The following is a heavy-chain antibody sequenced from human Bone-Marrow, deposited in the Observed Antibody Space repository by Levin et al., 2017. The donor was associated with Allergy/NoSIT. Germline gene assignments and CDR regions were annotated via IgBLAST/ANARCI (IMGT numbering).Heavy chain of an antibody. D-gene: IGHD3-22*01. CDR1: GGSISSYY. Sequence: ETLSLTCTVSGGSISSYYWSWIWQPPGKGLEWIGYIYYTGSTNYNPSLKSRVTMSVDMSKNQFSLKLRSVTAADTAMYYCARHSSGNYLRSRLDYWGQGTLVTVSS. V-gene: IGHV4-59*08. CDR3: ARHSSGNYLRSRLDY. CDR2: IYYTGST. J-gene: IGHJ4*02.